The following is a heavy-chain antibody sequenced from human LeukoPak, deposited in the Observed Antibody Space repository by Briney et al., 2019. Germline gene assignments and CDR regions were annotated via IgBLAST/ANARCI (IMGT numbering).Heavy chain of an antibody. CDR3: ARGLQGHGDYDSSFNFYI. J-gene: IGHJ3*02. CDR2: IDPSDSYT. V-gene: IGHV5-10-1*01. Sequence: GESLKISCEGSGYNFTSHWITWVRQMPGKGLEWMGRIDPSDSYTNYSPSFQGRVTISIDKSINTAYLQWSSLKASDTAMYYCARGLQGHGDYDSSFNFYIWGQGTMVTVSS. D-gene: IGHD4-17*01. CDR1: GYNFTSHW.